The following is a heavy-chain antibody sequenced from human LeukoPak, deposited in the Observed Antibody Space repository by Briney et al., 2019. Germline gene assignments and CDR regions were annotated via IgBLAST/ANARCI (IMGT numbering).Heavy chain of an antibody. CDR2: INPSTGAT. D-gene: IGHD3-10*01. Sequence: VASVKVSCKASGYTFTGYYMHWVRQAPGQGLEWMASINPSTGATSSAQKLQGRVTVTRDTSISTAYMELSRLRSDDTAVYFCAREYDYGYLGYWGQGTLVTVSS. CDR3: AREYDYGYLGY. V-gene: IGHV1-2*02. J-gene: IGHJ4*02. CDR1: GYTFTGYY.